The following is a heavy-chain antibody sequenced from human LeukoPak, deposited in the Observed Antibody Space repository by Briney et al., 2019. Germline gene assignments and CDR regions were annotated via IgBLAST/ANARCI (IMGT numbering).Heavy chain of an antibody. J-gene: IGHJ3*02. V-gene: IGHV1-2*02. CDR1: GYIFTGYF. D-gene: IGHD1-26*01. CDR2: INSNSGGT. CDR3: ASGVWWELRWRPVDI. Sequence: GASVKVSCKASGYIFTGYFMHWVRQAPGQGLEWMGWINSNSGGTKYAQKFQGRVTMTRDTSISTAYMELSRLRSDDTAVYYCASGVWWELRWRPVDIWGQGTMVTVSS.